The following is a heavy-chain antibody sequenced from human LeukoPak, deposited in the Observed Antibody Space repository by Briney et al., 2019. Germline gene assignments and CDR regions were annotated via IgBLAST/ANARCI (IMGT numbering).Heavy chain of an antibody. D-gene: IGHD1-26*01. CDR2: IYYSGSR. J-gene: IGHJ4*02. CDR1: GSSIRSSSYY. V-gene: IGHV4-39*01. Sequence: SETLSLTCTVSGSSIRSSSYYWGWIRQPPGKGLEWFGSIYYSGSRYYNPSLKSRATISADTSKNPSSLKLSSVTAADTAVYYWAGLYSGSYGFDYWGQGTMVTVSS. CDR3: AGLYSGSYGFDY.